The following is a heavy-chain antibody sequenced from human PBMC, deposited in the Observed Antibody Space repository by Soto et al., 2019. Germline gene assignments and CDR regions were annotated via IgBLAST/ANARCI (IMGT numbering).Heavy chain of an antibody. CDR1: GYTFTSYA. J-gene: IGHJ4*02. V-gene: IGHV1-3*01. CDR3: ATGARGGYYYDSSGYYCHY. D-gene: IGHD3-22*01. CDR2: INAGNGNT. Sequence: ASVKVSCKASGYTFTSYAMHWVRQAPGQRLEWMGWINAGNGNTKYSQKFQGRVTITRDTSASTAYMELSSLRSEDTAVYYCATGARGGYYYDSSGYYCHYWGQVTLVTVSS.